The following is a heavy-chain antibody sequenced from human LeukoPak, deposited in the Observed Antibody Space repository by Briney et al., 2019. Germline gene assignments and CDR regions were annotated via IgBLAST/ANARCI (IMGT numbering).Heavy chain of an antibody. CDR2: IIGSGDLI. CDR1: GFTFSSYS. D-gene: IGHD1-26*01. V-gene: IGHV3-48*02. J-gene: IGHJ4*02. CDR3: ARVRGATLSHHYFDY. Sequence: PGGSLRLSCAASGFTFSSYSMNWVRQAQGKGLEWVSFIIGSGDLIYYVDSVKGRFTISRDNAKNSLYLQMNSLRDEDTAVYYCARVRGATLSHHYFDYWGQGALVTVSS.